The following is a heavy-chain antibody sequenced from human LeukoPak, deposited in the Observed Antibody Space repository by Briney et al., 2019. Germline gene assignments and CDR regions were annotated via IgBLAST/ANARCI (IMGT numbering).Heavy chain of an antibody. D-gene: IGHD3-10*01. J-gene: IGHJ3*02. CDR2: ISSRSTYI. Sequence: GGSLRLSCAASAFTFISYSMTWVHQAPGKGLEWVSSISSRSTYIYYADSLKSRFTISRDYAKNLLYLQMNSLRAEDTAVYYCARGDGSGILDIWGQGTMVAVSS. CDR3: ARGDGSGILDI. V-gene: IGHV3-21*01. CDR1: AFTFISYS.